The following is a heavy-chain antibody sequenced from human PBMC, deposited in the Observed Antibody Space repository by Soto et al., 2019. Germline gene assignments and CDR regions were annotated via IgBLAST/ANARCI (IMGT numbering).Heavy chain of an antibody. V-gene: IGHV1-69*12. CDR2: IIPIFGTA. D-gene: IGHD1-7*01. Sequence: QVPLVQSGAAVKKPGSSVKVSCKASGGTFSSYAISWVRQAPGQGLEWMGGIIPIFGTANYAQKFQGRVTITADESTSTAYMELRRLRPEDTAVYYCASHGITGTGGYYYGMDVWGQGTTVTVSS. CDR1: GGTFSSYA. J-gene: IGHJ6*02. CDR3: ASHGITGTGGYYYGMDV.